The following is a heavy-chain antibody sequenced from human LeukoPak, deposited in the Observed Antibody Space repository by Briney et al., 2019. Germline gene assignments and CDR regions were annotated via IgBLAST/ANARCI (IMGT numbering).Heavy chain of an antibody. D-gene: IGHD3-16*01. J-gene: IGHJ4*02. Sequence: GGSLRLSCVGTGFTFSTYRMNWVRQAPGKGLEWVAVIWYDGSDKYYADSVKGRFTISRDNSKNTLYLQMTSLRADDTAVYYCARDRVLHYFDYWGQGALVTVSS. V-gene: IGHV3-33*08. CDR3: ARDRVLHYFDY. CDR2: IWYDGSDK. CDR1: GFTFSTYR.